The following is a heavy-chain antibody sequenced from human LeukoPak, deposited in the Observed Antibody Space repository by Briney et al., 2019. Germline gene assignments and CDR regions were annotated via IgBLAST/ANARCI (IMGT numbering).Heavy chain of an antibody. V-gene: IGHV4-38-2*01. CDR1: GFSISSGYY. CDR3: ARVLKWFGVDAFDI. J-gene: IGHJ3*02. CDR2: FYHSGNT. D-gene: IGHD3-10*01. Sequence: SETLSLTSAVSGFSISSGYYWGWIRQPPGKGLEWIGSFYHSGNTYYNPSLKSRVTISVDTSKNQFSLKLSSVTAADTAVYYCARVLKWFGVDAFDIWGQGTMVTVSS.